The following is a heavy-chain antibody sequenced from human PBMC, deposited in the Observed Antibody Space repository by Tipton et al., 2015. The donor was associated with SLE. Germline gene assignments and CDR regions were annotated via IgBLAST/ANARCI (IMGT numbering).Heavy chain of an antibody. J-gene: IGHJ4*02. CDR3: ARDLYGDVAY. CDR1: GFTFSDYY. Sequence: SLRLSCAASGFTFSDYYMSWIRQAPGKGLEWVSVIYSGGSTYYADSVKGRFTISRDNSKNTLYLQMNSLRAEDTAVYYCARDLYGDVAYWGQGTLVTVSS. D-gene: IGHD4-17*01. CDR2: IYSGGST. V-gene: IGHV3-53*01.